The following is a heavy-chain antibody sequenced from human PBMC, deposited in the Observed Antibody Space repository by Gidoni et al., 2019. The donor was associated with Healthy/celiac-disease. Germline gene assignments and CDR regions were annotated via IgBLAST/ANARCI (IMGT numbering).Heavy chain of an antibody. CDR1: GYRISSGSYS. CDR2: IYTSGST. V-gene: IGHV4-61*02. D-gene: IGHD2-2*01. J-gene: IGHJ4*02. Sequence: QVHLQESGPGLVKPAQTLSLTRTVAGYRISSGSYSGSWTRQPAGGGLEWIGRIYTSGSTNYSPSLKSRVTISVDTSKNQFSLKLSSVTAADTAVYYWARIGYCSSTSCYGCYFDYWGQGTLVTVSS. CDR3: ARIGYCSSTSCYGCYFDY.